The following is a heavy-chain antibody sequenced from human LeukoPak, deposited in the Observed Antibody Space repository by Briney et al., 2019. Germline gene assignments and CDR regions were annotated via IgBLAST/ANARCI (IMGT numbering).Heavy chain of an antibody. D-gene: IGHD2-2*01. V-gene: IGHV4-59*01. CDR3: ARGGLGVPAAPFDY. CDR2: IYYNGNT. J-gene: IGHJ4*02. Sequence: SETLSLTCTVSGGSISSYYWSWIRQPPGKGLEWIGYIYYNGNTNYNPSLKSRVTISVDTSKNQFSLKLSSVTAADTAVYYCARGGLGVPAAPFDYWGQGTLVTVSS. CDR1: GGSISSYY.